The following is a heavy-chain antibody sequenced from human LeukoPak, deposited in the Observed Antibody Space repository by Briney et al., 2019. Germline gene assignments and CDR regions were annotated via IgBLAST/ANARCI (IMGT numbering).Heavy chain of an antibody. V-gene: IGHV1-46*01. D-gene: IGHD3-22*01. CDR2: INPSGGST. CDR3: ASNVSPGSGYRPNYYYYYYMDV. CDR1: GYTFTSYY. Sequence: ASVRVSCKASGYTFTSYYMHWVRQAPGQGLEWMGIINPSGGSTSYAQKFQGRVTITADESTSTAYMELSSLRSEDTAVYYCASNVSPGSGYRPNYYYYYYMDVWGKGTTVTVSS. J-gene: IGHJ6*03.